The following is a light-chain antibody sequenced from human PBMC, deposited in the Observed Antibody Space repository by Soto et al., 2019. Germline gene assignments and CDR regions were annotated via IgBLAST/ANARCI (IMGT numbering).Light chain of an antibody. CDR3: KSYAGSNTYV. CDR1: KSDIGVYDF. V-gene: IGLV2-8*01. J-gene: IGLJ1*01. Sequence: QSALTQPPSASGSPGQSVTISCTGTKSDIGVYDFVSWYQHHPGKAPRLIIYEVVQRPSGVPDRFSGSKSGNTASLTVSGIQAAGEADYFCKSYAGSNTYVFGSGTKVTVL. CDR2: EVV.